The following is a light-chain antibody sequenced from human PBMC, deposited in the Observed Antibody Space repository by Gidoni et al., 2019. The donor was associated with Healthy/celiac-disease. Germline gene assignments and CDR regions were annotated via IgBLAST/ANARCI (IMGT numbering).Light chain of an antibody. V-gene: IGLV2-11*01. CDR2: DVS. Sequence: QSALTQPRSVSGSPGQSVTISCTGTSRDVGGYNYVSWYQQPPGNAPKLMLYDVSKPPSGVPDRFSGSKSGNTASLTISGLQAEDEADYYCCSYAGSPWVFGGGTKLTVL. CDR3: CSYAGSPWV. CDR1: SRDVGGYNY. J-gene: IGLJ3*02.